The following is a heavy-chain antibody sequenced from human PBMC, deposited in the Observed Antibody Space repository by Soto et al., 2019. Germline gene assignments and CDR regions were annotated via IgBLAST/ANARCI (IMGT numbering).Heavy chain of an antibody. V-gene: IGHV4-59*01. CDR2: IYYSGST. J-gene: IGHJ6*02. CDR1: GGSISSYY. Sequence: SETLSLTCTVSGGSISSYYWSWIRQPPGKGLEWIGYIYYSGSTNYNPSLKSRVTISVDTSKNQFSLKLSSVTAADTAVYYCARASYAIVLVDYYYGMDVWGQGTTVTVSS. CDR3: ARASYAIVLVDYYYGMDV. D-gene: IGHD2-2*01.